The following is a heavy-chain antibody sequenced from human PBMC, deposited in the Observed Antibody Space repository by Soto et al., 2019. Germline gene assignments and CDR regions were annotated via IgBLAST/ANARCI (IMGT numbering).Heavy chain of an antibody. V-gene: IGHV3-30-3*01. D-gene: IGHD5-12*01. J-gene: IGHJ4*02. CDR2: ISYDGSNK. CDR3: ARIGYSGYDFDY. Sequence: GGSLRLSCAASGFTFSSYAMHWVRQAPGKGLEWVAVISYDGSNKYYADSVKGRFTISRDNSKNTLYLQMNSLRAEDTAVYYCARIGYSGYDFDYWGQGTLVTVSS. CDR1: GFTFSSYA.